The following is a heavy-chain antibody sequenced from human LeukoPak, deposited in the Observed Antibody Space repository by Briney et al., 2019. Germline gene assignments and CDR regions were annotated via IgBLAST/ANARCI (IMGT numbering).Heavy chain of an antibody. CDR1: RFTFSSYA. Sequence: GGSLRLSCAASRFTFSSYAMSWVRQAPGKGPEWASAISGNGGSTYYADSVKGRVTISRDNSKNTLYLQMNSLRAEDTAVYYCATYSSSWYEGSRWFHPWGQGTLVTVSS. CDR2: ISGNGGST. V-gene: IGHV3-23*01. CDR3: ATYSSSWYEGSRWFHP. D-gene: IGHD6-13*01. J-gene: IGHJ5*02.